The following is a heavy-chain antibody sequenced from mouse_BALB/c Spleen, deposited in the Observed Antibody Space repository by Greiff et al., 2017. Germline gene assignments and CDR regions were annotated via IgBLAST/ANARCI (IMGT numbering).Heavy chain of an antibody. J-gene: IGHJ2*01. Sequence: DVKLVESGGGLVKPGGSLKLSCAASGFTFSSYAMSWVRQSPEKRLEWVAEISSGGSYTYYPDTVTGRFTISRDNAKNTLYLEMSSLRSEDTAMYYCARIYYGNYFDYWGQGTTLTVSA. CDR2: ISSGGSYT. CDR1: GFTFSSYA. CDR3: ARIYYGNYFDY. V-gene: IGHV5-9-4*01. D-gene: IGHD2-1*01.